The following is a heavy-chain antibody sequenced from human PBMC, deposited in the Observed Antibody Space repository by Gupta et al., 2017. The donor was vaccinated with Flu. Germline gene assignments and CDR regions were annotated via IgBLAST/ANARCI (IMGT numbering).Heavy chain of an antibody. J-gene: IGHJ1*01. CDR3: ARVIGRSSGWYEYFQH. V-gene: IGHV1-3*01. CDR1: GYTFTSYA. CDR2: INAGNGNT. D-gene: IGHD6-19*01. Sequence: QVQLVQSGAEVKKPGASVKVSCKASGYTFTSYAMHWVRQAPGQRLEWMGWINAGNGNTKYSQKFQGRVTITRDTSASTAYMELSSLRSEDTAVYYCARVIGRSSGWYEYFQHWGQGTLVTVSS.